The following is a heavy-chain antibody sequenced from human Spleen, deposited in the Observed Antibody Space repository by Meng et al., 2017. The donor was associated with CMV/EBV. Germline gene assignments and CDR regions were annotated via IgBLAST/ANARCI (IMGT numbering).Heavy chain of an antibody. V-gene: IGHV1-18*01. CDR1: TFTIYG. CDR2: ISTNNGET. D-gene: IGHD3-22*01. CDR3: VRDWYFYDSSGHLLNFDY. J-gene: IGHJ4*02. Sequence: TFTIYGISWVRQAPGQGLEWMGWISTNNGETHYAQSLQGRVTMTIDTSTTTAYMELRSLGSDDTAVYYCVRDWYFYDSSGHLLNFDYWGQGTLVTVSS.